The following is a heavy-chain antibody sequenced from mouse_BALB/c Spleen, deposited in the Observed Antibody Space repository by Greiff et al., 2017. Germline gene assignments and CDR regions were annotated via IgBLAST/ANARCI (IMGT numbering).Heavy chain of an antibody. CDR3: ARDDGNYTYAMDY. D-gene: IGHD2-1*01. V-gene: IGHV2-9*02. J-gene: IGHJ4*01. Sequence: VKLQESGPGLVAPSQSLSITCTVSGFSLTSYGVHWVRQPPGKGLEWLGVIWAGGSTNYNSALMSRLSISKDNSKSQVFLKMNSLQTDDTAMYYCARDDGNYTYAMDYWGQGTSVTVSS. CDR1: GFSLTSYG. CDR2: IWAGGST.